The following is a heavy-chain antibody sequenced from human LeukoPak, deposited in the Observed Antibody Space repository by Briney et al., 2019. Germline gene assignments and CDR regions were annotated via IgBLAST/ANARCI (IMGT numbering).Heavy chain of an antibody. J-gene: IGHJ4*02. CDR2: ISDSGGST. V-gene: IGHV3-23*01. D-gene: IGHD3-9*01. CDR3: AKDLRRDILTGYSDY. CDR1: GFTFSSYG. Sequence: GGSLRLSCAASGFTFSSYGMSWVRQAPGKGLEWASGISDSGGSTNYADSVKGRFTISRDNSKNTLYLQLNSLRAEDTAVYYCAKDLRRDILTGYSDYWGQGTLVTVSS.